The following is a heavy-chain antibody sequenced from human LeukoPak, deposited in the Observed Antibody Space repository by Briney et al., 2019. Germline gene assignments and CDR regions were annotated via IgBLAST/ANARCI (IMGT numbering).Heavy chain of an antibody. Sequence: GGSLRLSCAASGFTFSSYAMHWVRQAPGKGLEYVSAISSNGGSTYYANSVKGRFTISRDNSKNTLYLQMGSLRAKDMAVYYCAANSGYDLYWGQGTLVTVSS. CDR3: AANSGYDLY. CDR2: ISSNGGST. D-gene: IGHD5-12*01. J-gene: IGHJ4*02. CDR1: GFTFSSYA. V-gene: IGHV3-64*01.